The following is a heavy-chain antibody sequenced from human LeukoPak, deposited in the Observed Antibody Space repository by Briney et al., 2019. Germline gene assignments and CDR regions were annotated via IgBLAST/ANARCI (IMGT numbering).Heavy chain of an antibody. J-gene: IGHJ3*02. CDR1: GFTFTNYW. CDR2: IKQDGSAK. V-gene: IGHV3-7*01. Sequence: GGSLRLSCVASGFTFTNYWMSWVRQAPGKGLEWLANIKQDGSAKYYVDSVKGRFTISRDNAKNSLYLQMNSLRAEDTAVYYCARENGLDAFDIWGQGTMVTVSS. CDR3: ARENGLDAFDI. D-gene: IGHD2-8*01.